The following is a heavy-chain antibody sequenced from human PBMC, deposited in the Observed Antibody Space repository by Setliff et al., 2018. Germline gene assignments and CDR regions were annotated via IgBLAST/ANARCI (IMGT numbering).Heavy chain of an antibody. Sequence: PGGSLRLSCAASGFTFDDYAMHWVRQAPGKGLEWVSLISWDGGSTYYADSVKGRFTISRDNSKNSLYLQMNSLRAEDTAVYYCAKDGRWFGELFPYYYYYYGMDVWGQGTTVTVSS. J-gene: IGHJ6*02. V-gene: IGHV3-43D*03. CDR3: AKDGRWFGELFPYYYYYYGMDV. CDR2: ISWDGGST. D-gene: IGHD3-10*01. CDR1: GFTFDDYA.